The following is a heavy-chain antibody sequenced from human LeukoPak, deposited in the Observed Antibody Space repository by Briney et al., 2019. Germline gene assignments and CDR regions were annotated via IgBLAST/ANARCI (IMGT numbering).Heavy chain of an antibody. J-gene: IGHJ5*02. Sequence: GASGKSSCTASGYTLTGYGISGVRQAPGQGLEWMGWISDYNGNTNNAQKLQGRVTITTDTSTSTAYMELRSLRSDDTVVYYCARPLGLGWFAPWGQGTLVTVSS. V-gene: IGHV1-18*04. CDR1: GYTLTGYG. CDR3: ARPLGLGWFAP. D-gene: IGHD1-26*01. CDR2: ISDYNGNT.